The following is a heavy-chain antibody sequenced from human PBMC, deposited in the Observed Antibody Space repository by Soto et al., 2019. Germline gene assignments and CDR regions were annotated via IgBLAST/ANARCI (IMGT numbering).Heavy chain of an antibody. CDR2: INPMYALA. CDR3: AAGDFDH. Sequence: QVQLVQSGAEVKKPGSSVKVSCKASRGTFSSFLISWVRQAPGQGLEWMGRINPMYALAHYSQTFQGRVTITADKSTNTAYMELSRLRSDDTALYYCAAGDFDHWGQGTLVTVSS. J-gene: IGHJ4*02. V-gene: IGHV1-69*02. CDR1: RGTFSSFL.